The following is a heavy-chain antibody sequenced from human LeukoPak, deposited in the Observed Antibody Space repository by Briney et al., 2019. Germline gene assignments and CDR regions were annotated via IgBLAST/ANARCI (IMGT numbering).Heavy chain of an antibody. D-gene: IGHD2-15*01. J-gene: IGHJ4*02. Sequence: GSLRLSCAASGFTFSSYAMHWVRQAPGKGLEWVAVISYDGSNKYYADSVKGRFTISRDNAKNSLYLQMNSLRAEDTAVYYCARDCSGGSCYSVVDYWGQGTLVTVSS. CDR1: GFTFSSYA. V-gene: IGHV3-30*04. CDR3: ARDCSGGSCYSVVDY. CDR2: ISYDGSNK.